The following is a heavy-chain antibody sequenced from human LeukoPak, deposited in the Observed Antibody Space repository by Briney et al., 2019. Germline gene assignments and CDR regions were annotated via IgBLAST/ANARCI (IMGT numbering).Heavy chain of an antibody. J-gene: IGHJ4*02. CDR1: GFAFSDDS. V-gene: IGHV3-21*01. D-gene: IGHD5-18*01. CDR3: AREYTAMAYDY. Sequence: PGGSLRLSCVASGFAFSDDSMNWVRQPPGKGLEWVSSISSTSTYIYYADSVKGRFTISRDNARNSQFLQMNNLRVDDSAVYYCAREYTAMAYDYWGQGNLVTVSS. CDR2: ISSTSTYI.